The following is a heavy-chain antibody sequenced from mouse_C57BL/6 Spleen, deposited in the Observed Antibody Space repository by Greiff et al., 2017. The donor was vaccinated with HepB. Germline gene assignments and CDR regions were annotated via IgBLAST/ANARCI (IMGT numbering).Heavy chain of an antibody. CDR3: ARSFTTVPFDY. CDR1: GYTFTSYW. CDR2: IDPSDSYT. Sequence: QVQLQQPGAELVKPGASVKLSCKASGYTFTSYWMQWVKQRPGQGLEWIGEIDPSDSYTNYNQKFKGKATLTVDTSSSTAYMQLSSLTSEDSAVYYCARSFTTVPFDYWGQGTTLSVSS. J-gene: IGHJ2*01. D-gene: IGHD1-1*01. V-gene: IGHV1-50*01.